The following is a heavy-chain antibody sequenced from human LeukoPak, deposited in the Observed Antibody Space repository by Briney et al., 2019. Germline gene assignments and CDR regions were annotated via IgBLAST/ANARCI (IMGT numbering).Heavy chain of an antibody. CDR3: ASGVPYYYGSGSYGGSAYYYYYMDV. Sequence: SSVKVSCKASGGTFSSYAISWVRQAPAQGLEWMGGIIPIFGTVNYAHKFQGRVTMTADESTSTAYMELSSLRSEDTAVYYCASGVPYYYGSGSYGGSAYYYYYMDVWGKGTTVTISS. J-gene: IGHJ6*03. CDR2: IIPIFGTV. D-gene: IGHD3-10*01. V-gene: IGHV1-69*13. CDR1: GGTFSSYA.